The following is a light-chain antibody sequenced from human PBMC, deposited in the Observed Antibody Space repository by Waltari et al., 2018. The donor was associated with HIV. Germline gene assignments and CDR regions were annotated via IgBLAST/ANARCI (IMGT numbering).Light chain of an antibody. J-gene: IGKJ5*01. CDR2: GAS. CDR3: QQYGSSLSIT. V-gene: IGKV3-20*01. Sequence: EIVLTQSPGTLSLSPGERATLSCRSSQSISSRYLAWYQQKPGQAPRVLIYGASTRATGIPDRFSGSESGTDFTLTISRLEPEDFAVYYCQQYGSSLSITFGQGTRLEIK. CDR1: QSISSRY.